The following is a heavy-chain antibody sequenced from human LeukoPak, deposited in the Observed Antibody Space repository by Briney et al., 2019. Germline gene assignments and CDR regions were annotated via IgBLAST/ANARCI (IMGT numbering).Heavy chain of an antibody. J-gene: IGHJ6*02. CDR1: GYTFTSYG. Sequence: ASVKVSCKASGYTFTSYGISWVRQAAGQVLEWMGWISAYNGNTNYAQKLQGRVTMTTDTSTSTAYMERRSLRSDDTAGYYCASLSSDRGYYYGMDVWGQGTTVTVSS. D-gene: IGHD1-26*01. CDR2: ISAYNGNT. V-gene: IGHV1-18*01. CDR3: ASLSSDRGYYYGMDV.